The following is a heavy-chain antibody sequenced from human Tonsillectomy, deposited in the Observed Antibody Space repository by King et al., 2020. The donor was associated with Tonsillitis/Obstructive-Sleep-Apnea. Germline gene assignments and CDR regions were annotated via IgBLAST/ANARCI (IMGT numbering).Heavy chain of an antibody. J-gene: IGHJ4*02. CDR2: IWYDGSNK. V-gene: IGHV3-33*01. CDR1: GLTFSSYG. CDR3: ARDGVVVPAAVYYFDY. D-gene: IGHD2-2*01. Sequence: QVQLVESGGGVVQPGRSLRLSCAASGLTFSSYGMHWVRQAPGKGLEWVAVIWYDGSNKYYADSVKGRFTISRDNSKNTLYLQMNSLRAEDTALYYCARDGVVVPAAVYYFDYWGQGTLVTVSS.